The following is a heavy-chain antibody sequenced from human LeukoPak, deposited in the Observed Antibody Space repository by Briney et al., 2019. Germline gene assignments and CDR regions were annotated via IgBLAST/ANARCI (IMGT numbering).Heavy chain of an antibody. CDR2: ISGSGGST. D-gene: IGHD3-16*02. CDR1: GFTFKNHW. Sequence: PGGFLRLSCAASGFTFKNHWISWVRQAPGKGLEWVSAISGSGGSTYYADSVKGRFTISRDNSKNTLYLQMNSLRAEDTAVYYCAKDRDIGNWGQGTLVTVSS. J-gene: IGHJ4*02. V-gene: IGHV3-23*01. CDR3: AKDRDIGN.